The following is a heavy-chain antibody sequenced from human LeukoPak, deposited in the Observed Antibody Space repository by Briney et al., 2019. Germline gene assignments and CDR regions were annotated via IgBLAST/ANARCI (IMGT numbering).Heavy chain of an antibody. J-gene: IGHJ4*02. D-gene: IGHD2-21*01. V-gene: IGHV1-46*01. CDR3: ARDIVEISNTRGFDF. CDR2: IYPTSGTT. CDR1: GYTFASYL. Sequence: ASVKVSCKASGYTFASYLLHWVRQAPGQGLEWMGFIYPTSGTTRYAQDFQGRVTMTRDTSTSTVYMDLNSLRSEDTAVYYCARDIVEISNTRGFDFWGQGSLVTLSS.